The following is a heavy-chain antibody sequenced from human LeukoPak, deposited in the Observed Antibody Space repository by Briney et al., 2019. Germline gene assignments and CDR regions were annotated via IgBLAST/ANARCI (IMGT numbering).Heavy chain of an antibody. V-gene: IGHV3-7*01. J-gene: IGHJ6*04. CDR3: GKGRPGDV. Sequence: PGGSLRLSCAASGFTFSSYWMSWVRQAPGKGLEWVANIKQDGSEKYYVDSVKGRFTISRDNSKNTLYLQMNSLRTEDTAVYYCGKGRPGDVWGKGTTVTISS. CDR1: GFTFSSYW. CDR2: IKQDGSEK.